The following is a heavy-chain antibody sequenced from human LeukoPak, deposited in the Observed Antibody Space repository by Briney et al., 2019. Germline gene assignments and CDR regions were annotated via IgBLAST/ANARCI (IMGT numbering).Heavy chain of an antibody. CDR3: AREGYYGDYPWFDP. CDR1: GGSISSYY. D-gene: IGHD4-17*01. CDR2: IYYSGST. V-gene: IGHV4-59*01. Sequence: SGTLSLTCTVSGGSISSYYWSWIRQPPGKGLEWIGYIYYSGSTNYNPSLKSRVTISVDTSKNQFSLKLSSVTAADTAVYYCAREGYYGDYPWFDPWGQGTLVTVSS. J-gene: IGHJ5*02.